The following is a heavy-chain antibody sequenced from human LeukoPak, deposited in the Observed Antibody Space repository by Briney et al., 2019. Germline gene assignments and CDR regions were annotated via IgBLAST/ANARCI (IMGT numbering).Heavy chain of an antibody. V-gene: IGHV3-33*01. CDR2: IWYDGSNK. CDR3: ARGRSSGWYSSPHNWFDP. D-gene: IGHD6-19*01. CDR1: GFTFSSYG. J-gene: IGHJ5*02. Sequence: PGGSLRLSCAASGFTFSSYGMHWVRQAPGKGLEWVAVIWYDGSNKYYADSVKGRFTISRDNSKNTLYLQMNSLRAEDTAVYYCARGRSSGWYSSPHNWFDPWGQGTLVTVSS.